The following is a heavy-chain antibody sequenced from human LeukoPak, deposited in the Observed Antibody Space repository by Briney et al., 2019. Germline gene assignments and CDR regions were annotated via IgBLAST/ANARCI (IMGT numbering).Heavy chain of an antibody. CDR2: IRYDGSDK. CDR3: AKHRRVATIRAPFDY. D-gene: IGHD5-12*01. J-gene: IGHJ4*02. V-gene: IGHV3-30*02. CDR1: GFTFSSYG. Sequence: PGGSLRLSCAASGFTFSSYGMHWVRQAPGKGLEWVAFIRYDGSDKYYADSVKGRFTISRDNSKSTLYLQMNSLRAEDTAVYYCAKHRRVATIRAPFDYWGQGTLVTVSS.